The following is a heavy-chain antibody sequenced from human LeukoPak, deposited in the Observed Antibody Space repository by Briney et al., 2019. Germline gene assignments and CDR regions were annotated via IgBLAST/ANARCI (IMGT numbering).Heavy chain of an antibody. V-gene: IGHV4-34*01. CDR1: GGSFSDYY. CDR3: ARDNNWNYRESAFYI. Sequence: SETLSLPCAVYGGSFSDYYWNWLRQPPGKGLEWIGEINHSGSTNYNPSLKSRVTISVGTSKNQFSLKLSSVTAADTAVYYCARDNNWNYRESAFYIWSQGTMVTVSS. J-gene: IGHJ3*02. CDR2: INHSGST. D-gene: IGHD1-7*01.